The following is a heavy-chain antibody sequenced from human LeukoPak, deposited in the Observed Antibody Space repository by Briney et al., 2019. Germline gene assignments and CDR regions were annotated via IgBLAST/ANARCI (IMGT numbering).Heavy chain of an antibody. CDR1: GGSISSGSYY. J-gene: IGHJ4*02. V-gene: IGHV4-61*02. D-gene: IGHD5-24*01. CDR3: ARDGRWLQAPIFDY. Sequence: SETLSLTCTVSGGSISSGSYYWSWLRQPAGQGLEWIVRIYTSGSTNYNPSLKSRVTISVDTSKNQFSLKLSSVTAADTAVYYCARDGRWLQAPIFDYWGQGTVVTVSS. CDR2: IYTSGST.